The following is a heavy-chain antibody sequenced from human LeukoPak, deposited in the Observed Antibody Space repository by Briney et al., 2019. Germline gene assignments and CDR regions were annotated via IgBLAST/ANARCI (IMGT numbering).Heavy chain of an antibody. CDR3: ARGYSYGDTIDY. V-gene: IGHV1-18*04. Sequence: ASVKVSCKASGYTFTGYYMHWVRQAPGQGLEWMGWISAYNGNTNYAQIFQGRVSMTTDTSTTTAYMELRSLRSDDTAVYYCARGYSYGDTIDYWGQGTLVTVSS. CDR2: ISAYNGNT. J-gene: IGHJ4*02. D-gene: IGHD5-18*01. CDR1: GYTFTGYY.